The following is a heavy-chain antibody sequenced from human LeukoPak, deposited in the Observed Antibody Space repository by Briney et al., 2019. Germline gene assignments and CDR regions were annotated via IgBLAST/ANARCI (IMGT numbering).Heavy chain of an antibody. CDR1: GYIFSNYG. CDR3: ARDFAWGSGGAPIDDNWLDP. J-gene: IGHJ5*02. V-gene: IGHV1-18*01. CDR2: ISSGGNT. Sequence: ASVKVSCKATGYIFSNYGISWVRQAPGHGLEWMGWISSGGNTNYAPKFQDRATMTTDTSTSTAYMELRSLRFDDTAVYYCARDFAWGSGGAPIDDNWLDPWGQGTLVTVSS. D-gene: IGHD7-27*01.